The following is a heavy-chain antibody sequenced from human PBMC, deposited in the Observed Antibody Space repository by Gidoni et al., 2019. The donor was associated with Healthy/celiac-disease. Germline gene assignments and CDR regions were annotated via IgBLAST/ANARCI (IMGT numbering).Heavy chain of an antibody. D-gene: IGHD3-22*01. CDR3: ARDTGITMMGTLDY. CDR1: GLPFDDYG. V-gene: IGHV3-20*04. Sequence: EVQLVESGGGVVRPGGSLRLSCAASGLPFDDYGMSWVRQAPGKGLEWVSGINWNGGSTGYADSVKGRFTISRDNAKNSLYLQMNSLRAEDTALYYCARDTGITMMGTLDYWGQGTLVTVSS. J-gene: IGHJ4*02. CDR2: INWNGGST.